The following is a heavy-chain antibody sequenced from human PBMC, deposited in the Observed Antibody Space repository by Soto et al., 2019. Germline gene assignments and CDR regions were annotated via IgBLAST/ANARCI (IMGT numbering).Heavy chain of an antibody. CDR1: GGSISSYH. D-gene: IGHD3-3*01. CDR2: IYYSGST. J-gene: IGHJ6*02. CDR3: VRDEVSIFGVRRGMDG. V-gene: IGHV4-59*01. Sequence: SETLSLTCTVYGGSISSYHWSWIRPPPGKGLEWIGYIYYSGSTNYNPSLKSRVTISVDTSKNQFSLKLSSVTAADTAVYYCVRDEVSIFGVRRGMDGWVQGTTVT.